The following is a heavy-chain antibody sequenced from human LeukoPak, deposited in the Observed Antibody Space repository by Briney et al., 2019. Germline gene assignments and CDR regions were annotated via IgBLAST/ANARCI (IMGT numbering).Heavy chain of an antibody. Sequence: PGGSLRLSCGASGFTFNSYSMNWVRQAPGKGLEWVSSISSSSSYIYYADSVKGRFTISRDNAKNSLYLQMNSLRAEDTAVYYCASTMGGQLVLGWFDPWGQGTLVTVSS. CDR3: ASTMGGQLVLGWFDP. CDR2: ISSSSSYI. D-gene: IGHD6-13*01. CDR1: GFTFNSYS. J-gene: IGHJ5*02. V-gene: IGHV3-21*01.